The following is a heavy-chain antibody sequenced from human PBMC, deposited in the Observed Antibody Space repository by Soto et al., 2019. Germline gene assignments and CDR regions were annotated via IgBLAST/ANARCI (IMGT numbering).Heavy chain of an antibody. CDR3: AKDLFKQGHFEEQGSATSYYYYGMDV. CDR1: GFTFSSYG. J-gene: IGHJ6*02. D-gene: IGHD3-10*01. CDR2: ISYDGSNK. V-gene: IGHV3-30*18. Sequence: QVQLVESGGGVVQPGRSLRLSCAASGFTFSSYGMHWVRQAPGKGLEWVAVISYDGSNKYYADSVKGRFTISRDNSKNTLYLQMNSLRAEDTAVYYCAKDLFKQGHFEEQGSATSYYYYGMDVWGQGTTVTVSS.